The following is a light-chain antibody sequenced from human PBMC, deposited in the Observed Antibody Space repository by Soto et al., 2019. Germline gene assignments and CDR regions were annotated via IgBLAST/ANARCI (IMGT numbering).Light chain of an antibody. V-gene: IGLV2-8*01. CDR2: EVN. CDR3: SSYAGSDNVVL. J-gene: IGLJ2*01. Sequence: QSALTQPPSPSGSPVQSVTISCTGNSSDIGDYNYVSWYQQHPGKAPKLMIYEVNKRHSGVTNRLSGSKSGNTASLTVSGRQAEDEAEYYGSSYAGSDNVVLFGGGTQLTVL. CDR1: SSDIGDYNY.